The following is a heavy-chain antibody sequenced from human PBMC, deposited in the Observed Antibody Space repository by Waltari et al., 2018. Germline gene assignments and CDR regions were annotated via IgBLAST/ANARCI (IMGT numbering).Heavy chain of an antibody. J-gene: IGHJ3*01. Sequence: QLQLQESGPGLVKPSETLSLTCSVSGGSITSTRHYWGWIRQPPGQGLEWIGTLSYSGTTYSSPSLKSRVTLSRDTSRNQLSLKLGSVTATDTAVYYCAAYIGASVGTAAFDVWGQGTMVNVSS. V-gene: IGHV4-39*01. D-gene: IGHD5-12*01. CDR1: GGSITSTRHY. CDR3: AAYIGASVGTAAFDV. CDR2: LSYSGTT.